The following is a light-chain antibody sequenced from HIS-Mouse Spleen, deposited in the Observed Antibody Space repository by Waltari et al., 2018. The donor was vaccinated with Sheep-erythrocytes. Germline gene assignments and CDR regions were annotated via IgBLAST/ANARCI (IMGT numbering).Light chain of an antibody. V-gene: IGLV2-11*01. Sequence: QSALTHPRSVSGSPGQSVTISCTGTSSDVGGNNYVSWYQQHPGKAPKLMIYDVSKRPSGVPDRFSGSKSGNTASLAISGLRSEDEADYYCAAWDDSLSGVVFGGGTKLTVL. CDR2: DVS. CDR3: AAWDDSLSGVV. CDR1: SSDVGGNNY. J-gene: IGLJ2*01.